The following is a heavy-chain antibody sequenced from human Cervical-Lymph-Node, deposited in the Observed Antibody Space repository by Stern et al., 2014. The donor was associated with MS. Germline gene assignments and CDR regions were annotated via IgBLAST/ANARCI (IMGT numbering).Heavy chain of an antibody. CDR2: LFLNDEK. Sequence: ESGPVLVKPTETLTLTCTVSGFSLSHARMGVSWLRQPPGKPLEWLSPLFLNDEKFYSTSLKSRLTISRDTSKSQVVLTMTNMDPVDTATYYCARIEDNYGHMGEFDYWGQGTLVTVSS. D-gene: IGHD5-18*01. CDR3: ARIEDNYGHMGEFDY. J-gene: IGHJ4*02. V-gene: IGHV2-26*01. CDR1: GFSLSHARMG.